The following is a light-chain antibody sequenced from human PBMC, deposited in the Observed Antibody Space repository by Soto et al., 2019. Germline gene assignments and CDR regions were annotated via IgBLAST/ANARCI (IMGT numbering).Light chain of an antibody. Sequence: QSVLTQPPSASGIPGQRVTISCSGSRSNIGSNNVNWYQQLPGTAPRLLTFNNHLRPSGVPDRFSGSKSGTSASLAISGLQSEDEGDYYCAAWDDSLDGYVFXTGTKVTVL. J-gene: IGLJ1*01. CDR3: AAWDDSLDGYV. CDR1: RSNIGSNN. V-gene: IGLV1-44*01. CDR2: NNH.